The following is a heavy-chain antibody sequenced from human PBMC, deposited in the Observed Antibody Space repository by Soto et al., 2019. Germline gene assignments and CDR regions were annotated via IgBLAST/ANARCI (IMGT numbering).Heavy chain of an antibody. D-gene: IGHD3-9*01. CDR2: ISAYNGNT. CDR3: ARVSLNSDILPAYYSGRYGIDV. J-gene: IGHJ6*02. Sequence: AXVKVSCKASGYTFTSYGISWVRQAPGQGLEWMGWISAYNGNTNYAQKLQGRVTMTTDTSTSTAYMELRSLRSDDTAVYYCARVSLNSDILPAYYSGRYGIDVWGQGTTVTVSS. V-gene: IGHV1-18*04. CDR1: GYTFTSYG.